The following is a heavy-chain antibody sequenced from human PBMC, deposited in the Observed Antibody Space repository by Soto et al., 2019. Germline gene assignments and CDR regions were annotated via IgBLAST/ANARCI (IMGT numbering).Heavy chain of an antibody. J-gene: IGHJ4*02. CDR1: GFSFEEYE. D-gene: IGHD1-26*01. CDR2: INQYGKIT. CDR3: ARAAWSDEGWDH. Sequence: DVRLVESGGGFIQPGGSLRLSCAASGFSFEEYEMNWVRQAPGQGLEWVSYINQYGKITYYADSVKGRFTVSRDDAKNSLFLRMDSLRAEDTALYYCARAAWSDEGWDHWGQGILVTVSS. V-gene: IGHV3-48*03.